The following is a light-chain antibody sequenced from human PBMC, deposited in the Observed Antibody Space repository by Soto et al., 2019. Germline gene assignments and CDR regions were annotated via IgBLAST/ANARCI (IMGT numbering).Light chain of an antibody. V-gene: IGLV2-23*02. CDR2: EVS. J-gene: IGLJ2*01. Sequence: QSVLTQTASVSGSPGQSITISCTGTSSDVGSYNLVSWYQQHPGKAPKLMIYEVSKRPSGVSNRFSGSKSGNTASLTISGRQPEDEADYYCCSYAGSSTYLVFGGGTKVTVL. CDR1: SSDVGSYNL. CDR3: CSYAGSSTYLV.